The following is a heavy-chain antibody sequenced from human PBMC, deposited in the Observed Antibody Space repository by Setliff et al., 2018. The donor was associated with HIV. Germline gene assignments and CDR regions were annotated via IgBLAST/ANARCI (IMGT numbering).Heavy chain of an antibody. J-gene: IGHJ4*02. D-gene: IGHD3-10*01. V-gene: IGHV1-46*01. CDR3: AREDKGYYGSGLG. CDR2: INPSGNIT. CDR1: GYTLTEVS. Sequence: GASVKVSCKISGYTLTEVSMHWVRQAPGKGLEWMGIINPSGNITNYAQKLQGRVTMTKDTSTSTVYMEVRSLRSEDTAVYYCAREDKGYYGSGLGWAQGTLVTVSS.